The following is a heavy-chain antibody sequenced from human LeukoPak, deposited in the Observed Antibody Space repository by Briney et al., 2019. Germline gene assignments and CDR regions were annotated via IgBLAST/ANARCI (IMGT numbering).Heavy chain of an antibody. CDR2: ISYDGSNK. CDR3: ARSGSYYFDY. Sequence: GGSLRLSCTASGFTFGDYAMSWFRQAPGKGLEWVAVISYDGSNKYYADSVKGRFTISRDNSKNTLYLQMNSLRAEDTAVYYCARSGSYYFDYWGQGTLVTVSS. CDR1: GFTFGDYA. V-gene: IGHV3-30*04. D-gene: IGHD3-10*01. J-gene: IGHJ4*02.